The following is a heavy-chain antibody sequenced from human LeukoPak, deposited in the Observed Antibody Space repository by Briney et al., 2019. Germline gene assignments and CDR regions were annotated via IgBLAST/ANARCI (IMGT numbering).Heavy chain of an antibody. CDR1: GASISGYY. D-gene: IGHD1/OR15-1a*01. CDR3: AGNRNALGDVNWLDP. CDR2: IYDTGSC. Sequence: SETLSLTCTVSGASISGYYWNWIRQSPGKRLEWIAFIYDTGSCNYNPSLTSRVTISVDKSKNQFSLKLKSVTAADTAVYYCAGNRNALGDVNWLDPWGQGTPVTVSS. J-gene: IGHJ5*02. V-gene: IGHV4-59*01.